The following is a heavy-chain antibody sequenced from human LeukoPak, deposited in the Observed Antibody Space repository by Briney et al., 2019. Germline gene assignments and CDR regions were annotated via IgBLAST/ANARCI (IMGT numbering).Heavy chain of an antibody. D-gene: IGHD3-22*01. CDR2: ISSSSSTI. Sequence: GGSLRLSCAASGFTFSSYSMNWVRQAPGKGLEWVSYISSSSSTIYYADSVKGRFTISRDNAKNSLYLQMNSLRAEDTAVYYCARDSIGYYYLFDYWGQGTLVTVSS. J-gene: IGHJ4*02. CDR3: ARDSIGYYYLFDY. V-gene: IGHV3-48*01. CDR1: GFTFSSYS.